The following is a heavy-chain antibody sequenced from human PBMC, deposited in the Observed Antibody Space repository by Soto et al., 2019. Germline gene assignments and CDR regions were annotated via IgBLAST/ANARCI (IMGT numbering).Heavy chain of an antibody. Sequence: PPQTLSLTCTVSGGSISNYYCSWIRQPPETGLEWIGYIYYSGSTNYNPSLKSRVTISVDTSKNLFSLRLISVTAADTAVYYCARVAFVAVARTYFYGMDVWGQGTTVTLSS. J-gene: IGHJ6*02. D-gene: IGHD6-19*01. V-gene: IGHV4-59*01. CDR3: ARVAFVAVARTYFYGMDV. CDR1: GGSISNYY. CDR2: IYYSGST.